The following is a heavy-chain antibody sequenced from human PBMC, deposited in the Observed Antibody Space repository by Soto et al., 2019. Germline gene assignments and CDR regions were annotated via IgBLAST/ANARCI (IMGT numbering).Heavy chain of an antibody. D-gene: IGHD6-13*01. J-gene: IGHJ6*02. CDR3: ASPKPAAGADYYYYGMDV. CDR2: ISGSGGST. CDR1: GFTFSSYA. V-gene: IGHV3-23*01. Sequence: VQLLESGGGLVQPGGSLRLSCAASGFTFSSYAMSWVRQAPGKGLEWVSAISGSGGSTYYADSVKGRFTISRDNSKNTLYLQMNSLRAEDTAVYYCASPKPAAGADYYYYGMDVWGQGTTVTVSS.